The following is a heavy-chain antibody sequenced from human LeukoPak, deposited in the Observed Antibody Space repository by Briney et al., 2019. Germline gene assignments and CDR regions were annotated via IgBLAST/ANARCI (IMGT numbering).Heavy chain of an antibody. CDR3: AGAYRTYYYDSSGLNWFDP. D-gene: IGHD3-22*01. CDR2: IYYSGST. Sequence: SETLSLTCTVSGGSISSYYWSWIRQPPGKGLEWIGYIYYSGSTNYNPSLKSRVTISVDTYKNQFSLKLSSVTAADTAVYYCAGAYRTYYYDSSGLNWFDPWGQGTLVTVSS. J-gene: IGHJ5*02. V-gene: IGHV4-59*01. CDR1: GGSISSYY.